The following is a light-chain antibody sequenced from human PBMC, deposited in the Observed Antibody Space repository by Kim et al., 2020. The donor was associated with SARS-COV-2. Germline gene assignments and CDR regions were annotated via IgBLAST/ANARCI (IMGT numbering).Light chain of an antibody. V-gene: IGLV3-19*01. J-gene: IGLJ2*01. CDR1: SLRSYY. Sequence: SSELTQDPAVYVALGQTVRITCQGDSLRSYYANWYQQKPGQAPLLVIYGKNNRPSGIPDRFSGSSSGNTASLTITGTQAGDEADYYCNSRDSNDNVVFGG. CDR3: NSRDSNDNVV. CDR2: GKN.